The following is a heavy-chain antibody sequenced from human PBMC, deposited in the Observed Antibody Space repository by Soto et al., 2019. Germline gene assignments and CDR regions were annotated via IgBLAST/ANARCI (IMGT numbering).Heavy chain of an antibody. Sequence: PSETLSLTCAVYGGSFSGYYWSWIRQPPGKGLEWIGETNHSGSTNYNPSLKSRVTISVDTSKNQFSLKLSSVTAADTAVYYCARGFIRPQPDPSWFDPWGQGTLVTVS. D-gene: IGHD6-6*01. CDR2: TNHSGST. CDR1: GGSFSGYY. J-gene: IGHJ5*02. V-gene: IGHV4-34*01. CDR3: ARGFIRPQPDPSWFDP.